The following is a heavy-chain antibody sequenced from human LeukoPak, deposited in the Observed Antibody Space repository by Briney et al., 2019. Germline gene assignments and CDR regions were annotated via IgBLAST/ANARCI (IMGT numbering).Heavy chain of an antibody. D-gene: IGHD6-19*01. CDR3: ARAHSSGWYNDYYYYMDV. V-gene: IGHV3-23*01. J-gene: IGHJ6*03. Sequence: GGSLRLSCAASGFTFSSYEMNWVRQAPGKGLEWVSAISGSGGSTYYADSVKGRFTISRDNAKNTLSLQMNSLRAEDTAVYYCARAHSSGWYNDYYYYMDVWGKGTTVTVSS. CDR2: ISGSGGST. CDR1: GFTFSSYE.